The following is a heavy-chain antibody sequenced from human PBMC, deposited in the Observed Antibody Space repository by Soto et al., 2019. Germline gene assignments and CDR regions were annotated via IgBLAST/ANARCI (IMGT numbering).Heavy chain of an antibody. CDR2: ISGGSDTT. V-gene: IGHV3-23*01. J-gene: IGHJ4*02. CDR3: AKGRGGSGSLTPRVDF. CDR1: GFTFNNYA. Sequence: PGGSLRLSCAASGFTFNNYAMTRVRQAPGKGLEWVSAISGGSDTTSYADSVKGRFTVSRDGSKNTLYLQMSSLRAEDTALYYCAKGRGGSGSLTPRVDFWGQGTLVTVSS. D-gene: IGHD3-10*01.